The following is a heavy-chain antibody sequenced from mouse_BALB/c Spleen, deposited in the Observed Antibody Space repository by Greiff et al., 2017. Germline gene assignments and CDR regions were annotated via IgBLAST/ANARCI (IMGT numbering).Heavy chain of an antibody. Sequence: EVHLVESGGGLVQPGGSRKLSCAASGFTFSSFGMHWVRQAPEKGLEWVAYISSGSSTIYYADTVKGRFTISRDNPKNTLFLQMTSLRSEDTAMYYCARLGYVNRFDYWGQGTTLTVSS. V-gene: IGHV5-17*02. CDR1: GFTFSSFG. D-gene: IGHD2-2*01. CDR2: ISSGSSTI. J-gene: IGHJ2*01. CDR3: ARLGYVNRFDY.